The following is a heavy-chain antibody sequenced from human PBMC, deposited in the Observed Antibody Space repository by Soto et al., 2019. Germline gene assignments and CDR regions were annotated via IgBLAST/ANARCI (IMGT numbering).Heavy chain of an antibody. J-gene: IGHJ4*02. Sequence: QAGGSLRLSCAASGISVSNNYMRWVRQAPGKGLEWVSLIYSGGGTHYADSVKGRFTISRDNSKNTLYLQMNSLRAEDTAVYYCARDPPGIAAAGAGGWGQGTLVTVSS. V-gene: IGHV3-53*01. CDR1: GISVSNNY. D-gene: IGHD6-13*01. CDR3: ARDPPGIAAAGAGG. CDR2: IYSGGGT.